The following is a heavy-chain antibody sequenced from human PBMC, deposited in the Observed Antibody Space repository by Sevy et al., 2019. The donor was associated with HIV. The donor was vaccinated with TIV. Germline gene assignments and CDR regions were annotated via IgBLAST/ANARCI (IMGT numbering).Heavy chain of an antibody. CDR3: ARRDYIVATTDFDY. J-gene: IGHJ4*02. CDR1: GGSISSSKW. Sequence: SETLSLTCAVSGGSISSSKWWSWVRQPPGKGLEWIGEIYHSGSTNYNPSLKSRVTISVDKSKNQFSLKLSSVTAADTAVYYCARRDYIVATTDFDYWGQGTLVTVSS. CDR2: IYHSGST. D-gene: IGHD5-12*01. V-gene: IGHV4-4*02.